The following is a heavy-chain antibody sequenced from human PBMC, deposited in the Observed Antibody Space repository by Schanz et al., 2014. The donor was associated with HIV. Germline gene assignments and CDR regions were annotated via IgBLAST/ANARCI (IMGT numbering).Heavy chain of an antibody. CDR3: ARRRGWWSYRYFPYGLDV. CDR2: MNPNRGNA. J-gene: IGHJ6*02. D-gene: IGHD3-16*02. Sequence: QVQLVQSGAEVREPGASVKVSCKASGYTFNTYDINWVRQAPGQGLEWMGWMNPNRGNAGFAQNFQGRVTLTRDTSITTAYMELTSLRPEDTAVYYCARRRGWWSYRYFPYGLDVWGQGTTVTVSS. V-gene: IGHV1-8*01. CDR1: GYTFNTYD.